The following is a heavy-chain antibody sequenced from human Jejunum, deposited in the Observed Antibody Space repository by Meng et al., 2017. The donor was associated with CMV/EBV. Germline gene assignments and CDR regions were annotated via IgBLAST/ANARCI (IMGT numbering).Heavy chain of an antibody. CDR1: GFTFSRDW. CDR2: IKEEGSEK. CDR3: SSGQGWHFDL. D-gene: IGHD6-6*01. V-gene: IGHV3-7*01. Sequence: LSCAAYGFTFSRDWMIWVRQAPGKGLEWVAAIKEEGSEKYYLDSVKGRFTISRDNAKNSLFLQMNSLRAEDTAVYYCSSGQGWHFDLWGRGTLVTVSS. J-gene: IGHJ2*01.